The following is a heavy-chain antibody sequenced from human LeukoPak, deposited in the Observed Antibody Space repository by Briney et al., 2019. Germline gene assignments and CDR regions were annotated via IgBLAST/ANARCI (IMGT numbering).Heavy chain of an antibody. V-gene: IGHV1-18*01. Sequence: GASVTVSFKASGYTFTIYGISWVRQAPGQGLEWMGWISAYNGNTNYAQKLQGRVTMTTDTSTSTAYMALRGLRSADTAVYYCARDHFEAELRYFDWLPIDYWGQGTLVTVSS. D-gene: IGHD3-9*01. CDR2: ISAYNGNT. CDR1: GYTFTIYG. J-gene: IGHJ4*02. CDR3: ARDHFEAELRYFDWLPIDY.